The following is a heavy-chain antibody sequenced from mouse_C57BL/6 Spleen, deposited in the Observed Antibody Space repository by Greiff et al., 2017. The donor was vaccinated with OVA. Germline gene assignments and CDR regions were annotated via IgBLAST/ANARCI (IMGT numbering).Heavy chain of an antibody. Sequence: DVKLVESGGGLVQPGGSLKLSCAASGFTFSDYYMYWVRQTPEKRLEWVAYISNGGGSTYYPDTVKGRFTISRDNAKNTLYLQMSRLKSEDTAMYYCARRDYYGSDWYFDVWGTGTTVTVSS. CDR3: ARRDYYGSDWYFDV. J-gene: IGHJ1*03. CDR1: GFTFSDYY. D-gene: IGHD1-1*01. V-gene: IGHV5-12*01. CDR2: ISNGGGST.